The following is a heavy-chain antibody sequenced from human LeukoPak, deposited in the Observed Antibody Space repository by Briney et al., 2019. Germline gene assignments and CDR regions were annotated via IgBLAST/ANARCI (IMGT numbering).Heavy chain of an antibody. J-gene: IGHJ5*02. D-gene: IGHD1-7*01. CDR1: GGSFSGYY. CDR3: ARERTIGWFAP. V-gene: IGHV4-34*01. Sequence: PSETLSLTCAVYGGSFSGYYWSWIRQPPGKGLEWIGEINHSGSTNYNPSLKSRVTISVDTSNNQFSLKLSSVTAADTAVYYCARERTIGWFAPWGQGTLVTVSS. CDR2: INHSGST.